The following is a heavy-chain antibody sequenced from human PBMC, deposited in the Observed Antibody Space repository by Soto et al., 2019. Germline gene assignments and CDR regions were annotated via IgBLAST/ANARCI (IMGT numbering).Heavy chain of an antibody. CDR2: ISYDGSNK. CDR1: GFTFSSYG. V-gene: IGHV3-30*18. D-gene: IGHD1-20*01. CDR3: AKADVTGTVMGHFDY. J-gene: IGHJ4*02. Sequence: HPVGSLRLSCAASGFTFSSYGMHWVRQAPGKGLEWVAVISYDGSNKYYADSVKGRFTISRDNSKNTLYLQMNSLRAEDTAVYYCAKADVTGTVMGHFDYWGQGTLVTVSS.